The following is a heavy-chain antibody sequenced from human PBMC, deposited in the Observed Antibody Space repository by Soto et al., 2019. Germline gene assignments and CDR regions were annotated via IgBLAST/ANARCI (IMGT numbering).Heavy chain of an antibody. V-gene: IGHV3-23*01. CDR2: ISGSGDST. CDR3: AKDYYYDSSGPDY. Sequence: GGSLRLSCAASGFTFSTYAMSWVRQAPGKGLEWVSAISGSGDSTYYADSVKGRFTISRDNSKNTLYLQMNSLRVEDTAVYYCAKDYYYDSSGPDYWGQGTLVTVSS. D-gene: IGHD3-22*01. J-gene: IGHJ4*02. CDR1: GFTFSTYA.